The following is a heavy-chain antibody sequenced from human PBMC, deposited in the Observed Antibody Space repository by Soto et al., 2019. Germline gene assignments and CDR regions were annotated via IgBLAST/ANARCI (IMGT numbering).Heavy chain of an antibody. CDR3: AKVESSSWYRAFGPDAFDI. D-gene: IGHD6-13*01. Sequence: HPGGSLRLSCAASGFTFSSYAMSWVRQAPGKGLEWVSAISGSGGSTYYADSVKGRFTISRDNSKNTLYLQMNSLRAEDTAVYYCAKVESSSWYRAFGPDAFDIWGQGTMVTVSS. CDR2: ISGSGGST. V-gene: IGHV3-23*01. J-gene: IGHJ3*02. CDR1: GFTFSSYA.